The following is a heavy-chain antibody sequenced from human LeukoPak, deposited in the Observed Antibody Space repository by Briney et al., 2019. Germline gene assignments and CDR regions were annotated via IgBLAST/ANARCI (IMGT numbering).Heavy chain of an antibody. Sequence: ASVKVSCKASGYTFTTYAMNWVRQAPGQGLEWMGWINTNTGNPTYAQGFTGRFVFSLDTSVSTAYLQISSLKAEDTAVYYCARGWRHNYYDSSGYPPGLYNWFDPWGQGTLVTVSS. J-gene: IGHJ5*02. V-gene: IGHV7-4-1*02. CDR3: ARGWRHNYYDSSGYPPGLYNWFDP. CDR2: INTNTGNP. CDR1: GYTFTTYA. D-gene: IGHD3-22*01.